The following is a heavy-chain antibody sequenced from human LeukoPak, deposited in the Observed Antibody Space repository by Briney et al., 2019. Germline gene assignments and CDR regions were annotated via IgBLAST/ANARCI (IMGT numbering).Heavy chain of an antibody. J-gene: IGHJ4*02. V-gene: IGHV4-30-2*01. Sequence: SQTLSLTCTVPGGSISSGDYYWSWIRQPPGKGLEWIGYIYHSGSTYYNPSLKSRVTISVDRSKNQFSLKLSSVTAADTAVYYCARSPGSIADPWYFDYWGQGTLVTVSS. CDR2: IYHSGST. CDR1: GGSISSGDYY. D-gene: IGHD2-21*01. CDR3: ARSPGSIADPWYFDY.